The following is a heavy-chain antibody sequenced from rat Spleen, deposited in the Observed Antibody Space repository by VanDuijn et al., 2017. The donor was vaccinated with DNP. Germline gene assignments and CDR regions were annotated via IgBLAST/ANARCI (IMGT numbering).Heavy chain of an antibody. D-gene: IGHD1-2*01. J-gene: IGHJ3*01. V-gene: IGHV5S10*01. CDR3: AARYSSSWFAY. CDR1: GFTFSDYN. CDR2: IMYDGSGT. Sequence: EVQLVESGGGLVQPGRSLKLSCAASGFTFSDYNMAWVRQAPKKGLEWVASIMYDGSGTYSRDSVKGRFTISRDDAKNTLHLQMNSLRSEDTATYYCAARYSSSWFAYWGQGTLVTVSS.